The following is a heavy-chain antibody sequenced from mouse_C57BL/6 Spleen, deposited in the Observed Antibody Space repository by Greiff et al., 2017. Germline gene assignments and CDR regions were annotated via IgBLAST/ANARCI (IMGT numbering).Heavy chain of an antibody. Sequence: QVQLQQPGAELVKPGASVKMSCKASGYTFTSYWITWVKQRPGQGLEWIGDIYPGSGSTNYNEKFKSKATLTVDTSSSTAYMQLSSLASEDSAVCYCARKGGNYGYFDVWGTGTTVTVSS. CDR2: IYPGSGST. D-gene: IGHD2-1*01. J-gene: IGHJ1*03. CDR3: ARKGGNYGYFDV. CDR1: GYTFTSYW. V-gene: IGHV1-55*01.